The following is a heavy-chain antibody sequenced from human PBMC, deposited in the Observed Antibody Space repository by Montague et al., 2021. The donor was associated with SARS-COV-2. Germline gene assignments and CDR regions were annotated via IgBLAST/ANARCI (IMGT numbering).Heavy chain of an antibody. CDR1: GGSISSSSYY. V-gene: IGHV4-39*01. D-gene: IGHD3-3*01. CDR3: ARQKMGSVTIFGVVMHYRWFDP. CDR2: IYYSGST. J-gene: IGHJ5*02. Sequence: SETLFLTCTVSGGSISSSSYYWGWIRQPPGKGLEWIGNIYYSGSTYYNPSLKSRVTISVDTSKNQFSLKLSSVTAADTAVYYCARQKMGSVTIFGVVMHYRWFDPWGQGTLVTVSS.